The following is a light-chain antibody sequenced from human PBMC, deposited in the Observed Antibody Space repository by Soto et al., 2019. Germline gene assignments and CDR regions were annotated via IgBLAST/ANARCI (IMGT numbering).Light chain of an antibody. J-gene: IGKJ4*01. CDR3: PQYGSSPLT. CDR2: GAS. CDR1: QSVSSSY. V-gene: IGKV3-20*01. Sequence: EIVLTQSPGTLSLSPGERATLSCRASQSVSSSYLAWYQQKPGQAPRLLIYGASSRATGIPDRFSGSGSGTHLTLTICRLEPEDFAVYYCPQYGSSPLTFGGGTKLEIK.